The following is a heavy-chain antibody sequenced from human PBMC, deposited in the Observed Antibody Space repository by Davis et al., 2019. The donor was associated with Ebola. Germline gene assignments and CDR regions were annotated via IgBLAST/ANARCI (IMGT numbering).Heavy chain of an antibody. Sequence: MPSETLSLTCTVSGGSISSYYWNWIRQPPGKGLEWIGYIYYSGSTNYNPSLKSRVTISVDTSKNQFSLKLSSVTAADTAVYYCARDRGWLQSHGVDYWGQGTLVTVSS. CDR1: GGSISSYY. CDR3: ARDRGWLQSHGVDY. V-gene: IGHV4-59*12. CDR2: IYYSGST. J-gene: IGHJ4*02. D-gene: IGHD5-24*01.